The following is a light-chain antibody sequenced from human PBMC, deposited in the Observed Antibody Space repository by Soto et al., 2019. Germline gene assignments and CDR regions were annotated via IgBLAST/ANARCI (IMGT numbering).Light chain of an antibody. CDR2: RTS. CDR3: HQYSGWPRT. Sequence: EIVMTQSPATLSVSPGDRANVSCRASQSVSYNLAWYQQKPGQAPSLLIHRTSTRATGVPSRFSGSGSGTDYTLTFDTLQSDDFAVYYCHQYSGWPRTFGQGTRVEMK. V-gene: IGKV3-15*01. CDR1: QSVSYN. J-gene: IGKJ1*01.